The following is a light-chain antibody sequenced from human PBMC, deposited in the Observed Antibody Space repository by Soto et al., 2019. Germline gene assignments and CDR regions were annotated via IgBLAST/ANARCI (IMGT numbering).Light chain of an antibody. CDR1: QSVRSSS. Sequence: EIVLTQSPGTLSLSPGERASLSCRASQSVRSSSLAWYQQKPGQPPRLLIYGASSRATGIPDRFSGSGSGTDFTLTISRPEPEDFAVYFCQQYGDSPDTDRWTFGPGTKV. CDR2: GAS. CDR3: QQYGDSPDTDRWT. J-gene: IGKJ1*01. V-gene: IGKV3-20*01.